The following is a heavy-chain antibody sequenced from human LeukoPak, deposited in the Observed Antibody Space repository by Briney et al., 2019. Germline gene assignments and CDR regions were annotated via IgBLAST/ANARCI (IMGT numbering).Heavy chain of an antibody. D-gene: IGHD3-10*01. V-gene: IGHV4-59*01. Sequence: SETLSLTCTVSGGSISSYYWNWIRQPPGKGLEWIGYIYYSGSTNYNPSLKSRVTISVDTSKNQFSLKLSSVTAADTAVYYCARAPRVRGVIFDYWGQGTLVTVSS. J-gene: IGHJ4*02. CDR3: ARAPRVRGVIFDY. CDR2: IYYSGST. CDR1: GGSISSYY.